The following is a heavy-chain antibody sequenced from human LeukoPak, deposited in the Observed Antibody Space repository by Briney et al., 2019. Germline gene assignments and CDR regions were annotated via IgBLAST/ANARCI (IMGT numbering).Heavy chain of an antibody. Sequence: GGSLRLSCVASGFTFSKYWMHWVRQPPGKGLVWVSRIYVDGRTTNYADSVKGRFTISRDNAKNTVYLEMNSLSVEDTATYYCIRDFRSADLWGQGTLVTVTS. CDR3: IRDFRSADL. CDR2: IYVDGRTT. V-gene: IGHV3-74*01. J-gene: IGHJ5*02. CDR1: GFTFSKYW.